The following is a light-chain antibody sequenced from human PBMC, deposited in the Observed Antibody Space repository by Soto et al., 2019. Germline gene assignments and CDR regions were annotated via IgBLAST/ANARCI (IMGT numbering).Light chain of an antibody. J-gene: IGKJ4*01. CDR1: QSVSSSY. V-gene: IGKV3-20*01. CDR3: QQYGSSPVT. CDR2: DAS. Sequence: DIVLTQSPGTLSLSPGEGATLSCRASQSVSSSYLAWYQQKPGQAPRLLIYDASSRATGIPDRFGGSGSGTDFTLTISRLEPEDFAVYYCQQYGSSPVTFGGGTKVESK.